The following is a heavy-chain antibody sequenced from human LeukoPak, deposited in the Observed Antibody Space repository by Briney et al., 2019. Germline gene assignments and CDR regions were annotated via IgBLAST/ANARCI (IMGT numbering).Heavy chain of an antibody. D-gene: IGHD1-1*01. V-gene: IGHV4-59*01. CDR2: IHNSGST. Sequence: SETLSLTCTVSGGSISNYYWSWIRQTPGKGLEWIGYIHNSGSTKYNPSLKSPVSISVDTSKNQFSLKVNSVTAADTAVYYCVRGGGWGNWNDAVDYWGQGTLVTVSS. J-gene: IGHJ4*02. CDR3: VRGGGWGNWNDAVDY. CDR1: GGSISNYY.